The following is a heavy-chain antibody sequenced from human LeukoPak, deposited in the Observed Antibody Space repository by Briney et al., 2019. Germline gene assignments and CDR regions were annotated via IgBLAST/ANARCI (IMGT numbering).Heavy chain of an antibody. CDR2: IYTSGST. CDR3: ARDVNV. Sequence: PSETLSLTCTVSGGSISSYYWSWIRQPAGKGLEWIGRIYTSGSTYYNPSLKSRVTILVDRSKIQFSLKLSSVTAADTAVYYCARDVNVWGKGTTVTVSS. CDR1: GGSISSYY. J-gene: IGHJ6*04. V-gene: IGHV4-4*07.